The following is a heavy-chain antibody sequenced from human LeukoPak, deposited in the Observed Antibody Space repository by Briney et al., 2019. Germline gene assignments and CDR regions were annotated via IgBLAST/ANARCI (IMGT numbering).Heavy chain of an antibody. CDR2: ISAYNGNT. V-gene: IGHV1-18*04. CDR3: ARDEVAGLYFDY. J-gene: IGHJ4*02. D-gene: IGHD6-19*01. CDR1: GYTFTGYY. Sequence: ASVKVSCKASGYTFTGYYMHWVRQAPGQGLEWMGWISAYNGNTNYAQKLQGRVTMTTDTSTSTAYMELRSLRSDDTAVYYCARDEVAGLYFDYWGQETLVTVSS.